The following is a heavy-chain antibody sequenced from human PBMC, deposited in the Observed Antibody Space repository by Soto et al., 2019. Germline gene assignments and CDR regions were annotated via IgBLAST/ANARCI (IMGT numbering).Heavy chain of an antibody. CDR3: ARSYYYDSSGFPRLRYYYYGMDV. J-gene: IGHJ6*02. V-gene: IGHV2-26*01. D-gene: IGHD3-22*01. CDR1: GFSLSNARMG. Sequence: SGPTLVNPTETLTLTCTVSGFSLSNARMGVSWIRQPPGKALEWLAHIFSNDEKSYSTSLKSRLTISKDTSKSQVVLTMTNMDPVDTATYYCARSYYYDSSGFPRLRYYYYGMDVWGQGTTVTVSS. CDR2: IFSNDEK.